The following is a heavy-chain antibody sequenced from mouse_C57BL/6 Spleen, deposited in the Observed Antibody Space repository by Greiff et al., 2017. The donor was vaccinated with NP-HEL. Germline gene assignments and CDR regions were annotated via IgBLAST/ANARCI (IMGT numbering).Heavy chain of an antibody. J-gene: IGHJ3*01. CDR2: IDPEDGDT. CDR3: TYYGSSPFAY. V-gene: IGHV14-1*01. D-gene: IGHD1-1*01. CDR1: GFNIKDYY. Sequence: EVQLQQSGAELVRPGASVKLSCTTSGFNIKDYYMHWVKQRPEQGLEWIGRIDPEDGDTEYAPKFQGKATMTADTSSNTAYLPLSSLTSEDTAVYYCTYYGSSPFAYWGQGTLVTVSA.